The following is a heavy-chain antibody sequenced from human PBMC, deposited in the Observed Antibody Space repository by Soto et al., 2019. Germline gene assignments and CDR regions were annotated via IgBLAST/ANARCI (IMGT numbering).Heavy chain of an antibody. V-gene: IGHV4-34*01. J-gene: IGHJ4*02. D-gene: IGHD3-22*01. CDR1: GGSFSGYY. Sequence: QVQLQQWGAGLLKPSETLSLNCAVYGGSFSGYYWSWIRQPPGKGLEWIGEINHSGSTNYNPSLKSRVTISVDTSKNQFSLKLSSVTAADTAVYYCATHTYDSSGYRNDYWGQGTLVTVSS. CDR2: INHSGST. CDR3: ATHTYDSSGYRNDY.